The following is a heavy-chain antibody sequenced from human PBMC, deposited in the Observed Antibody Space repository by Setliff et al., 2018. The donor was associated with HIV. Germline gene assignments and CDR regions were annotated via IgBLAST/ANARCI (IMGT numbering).Heavy chain of an antibody. Sequence: PSETRPSPALSMVGPSVVPTGAGFASPPGKGLEWIGELNYDGVTNHNPSLRSRVTISVDTSRKQWSLRLNSVTAADTAVYYCATTYCRGADCPQMYDYWGQGTLVTVSS. D-gene: IGHD2-21*02. CDR2: LNYDGVT. CDR3: ATTYCRGADCPQMYDY. CDR1: VGPSVVPT. V-gene: IGHV4-34*01. J-gene: IGHJ4*02.